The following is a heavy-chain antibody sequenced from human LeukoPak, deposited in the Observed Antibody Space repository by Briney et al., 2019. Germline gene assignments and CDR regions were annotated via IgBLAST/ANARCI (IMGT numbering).Heavy chain of an antibody. D-gene: IGHD1-26*01. J-gene: IGHJ6*03. CDR2: IYYSGST. CDR3: ARHNIVGATRWAYYYYYMDV. V-gene: IGHV4-39*07. CDR1: GGSISSSSYY. Sequence: SETLSLTCTVSGGSISSSSYYWGWIHQPPGKGLEWIGSIYYSGSTYYNPSLKSRVTISVDTSKNQFSLKLSSVTAADTAVYYCARHNIVGATRWAYYYYYMDVWGKGTTVTISS.